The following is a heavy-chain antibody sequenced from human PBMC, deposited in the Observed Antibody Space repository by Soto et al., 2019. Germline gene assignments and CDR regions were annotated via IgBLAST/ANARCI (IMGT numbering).Heavy chain of an antibody. D-gene: IGHD3-22*01. J-gene: IGHJ5*02. V-gene: IGHV3-23*01. CDR2: ISGSGGST. CDR1: GFTFSSYV. Sequence: LRLSCAVSGFTFSSYVMSWVRQAPGKGLEWVSAISGSGGSTYYADSVKGRFTISRDNSKNTLYLQMNSLRADDTAVYYCAKVGYYDSSGHNWFDPWGQGTLVTVSS. CDR3: AKVGYYDSSGHNWFDP.